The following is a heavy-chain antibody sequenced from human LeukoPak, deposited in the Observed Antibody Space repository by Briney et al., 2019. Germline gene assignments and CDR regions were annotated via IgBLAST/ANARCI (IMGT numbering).Heavy chain of an antibody. D-gene: IGHD1-1*01. Sequence: SETLSLTCTVSGGSISSSSYYWGWIRQPPGKGLEWIGSIYYGGSTYYNPSLKSRVTISVDTSKNQFSLKLSSVTAADTAVYYCASVSIKYKAFDIWGQGTMVTVSS. V-gene: IGHV4-39*01. CDR3: ASVSIKYKAFDI. J-gene: IGHJ3*02. CDR2: IYYGGST. CDR1: GGSISSSSYY.